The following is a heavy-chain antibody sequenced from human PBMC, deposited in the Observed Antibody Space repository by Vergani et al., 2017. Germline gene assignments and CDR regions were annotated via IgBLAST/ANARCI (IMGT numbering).Heavy chain of an antibody. J-gene: IGHJ4*02. CDR1: GFTFSSYA. D-gene: IGHD3-9*01. V-gene: IGHV3-23*04. CDR2: ISGSGGST. CDR3: ANCVVGDILTRDY. Sequence: EVQLVESGGGIVKPGGSLRLSCAASGFTFSSYAMSWVRQAPGKGLEWVSAISGSGGSTYYADSVKGRFTISRDNSKNTLYLQMNSLRAEDTAVYYCANCVVGDILTRDYWGQGTLVTVSS.